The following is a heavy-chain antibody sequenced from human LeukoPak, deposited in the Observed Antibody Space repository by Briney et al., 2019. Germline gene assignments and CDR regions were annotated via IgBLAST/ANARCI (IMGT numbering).Heavy chain of an antibody. CDR2: IYYSGST. CDR1: GGSISSYY. J-gene: IGHJ4*02. Sequence: SEALSLTCTVSGGSISSYYWSWIRQPPGKGLEWIGYIYYSGSTNYNPSLKSRVTISVDTSKNQFSLKLSSVTAADTAVYYCARARITFGGVIVIDYWGQGTLVTVSS. V-gene: IGHV4-59*12. D-gene: IGHD3-16*02. CDR3: ARARITFGGVIVIDY.